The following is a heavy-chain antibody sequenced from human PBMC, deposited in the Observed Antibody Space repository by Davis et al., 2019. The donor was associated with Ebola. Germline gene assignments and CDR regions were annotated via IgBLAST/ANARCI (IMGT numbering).Heavy chain of an antibody. CDR2: INYSGNT. CDR3: ARNEATSGWQYYFDF. Sequence: PSETLSLTCSVSSGSIRNYYWSWIRQPPGKGLEWIGFINYSGNTNYNPSLQSRVTISGDPSNNQFSLKLMSVTAADTAVYYCARNEATSGWQYYFDFWGQGTQVTVSS. D-gene: IGHD6-19*01. V-gene: IGHV4-59*01. J-gene: IGHJ4*02. CDR1: SGSIRNYY.